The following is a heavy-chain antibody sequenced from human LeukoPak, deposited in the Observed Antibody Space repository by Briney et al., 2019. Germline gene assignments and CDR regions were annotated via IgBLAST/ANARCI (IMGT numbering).Heavy chain of an antibody. CDR2: ISSSSSYI. D-gene: IGHD6-13*01. CDR3: AKGTSSWHEFDY. CDR1: ALTPSNYS. J-gene: IGHJ4*02. Sequence: GGSLRLSSPASALTPSNYSINWDRQPPEKGLEWDSSISSSSSYIYHTDSVKGRFTSSRDNSKNSLYLKMNSLRAEDTAFYYCAKGTSSWHEFDYWGQGTLVTVSS. V-gene: IGHV3-21*04.